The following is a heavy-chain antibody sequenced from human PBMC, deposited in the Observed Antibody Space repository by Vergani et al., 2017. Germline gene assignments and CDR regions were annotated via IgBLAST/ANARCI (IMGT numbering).Heavy chain of an antibody. CDR1: GFTFSSYA. CDR2: SSGSGGST. Sequence: EVQLLESGGGLVQPGGSLRLSCAASGFTFSSYAMSWVRQAPGKGLEWVSASSGSGGSTYYAASVKGRFTISRDNSKNTLYLQMSSLRAEDTALYYCAKVQSSLRGVVISDAFDIWGQGTLVTVSS. D-gene: IGHD3-22*01. CDR3: AKVQSSLRGVVISDAFDI. J-gene: IGHJ3*02. V-gene: IGHV3-23*01.